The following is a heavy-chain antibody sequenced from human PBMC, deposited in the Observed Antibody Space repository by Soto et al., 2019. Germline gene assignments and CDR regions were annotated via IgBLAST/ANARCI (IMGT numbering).Heavy chain of an antibody. Sequence: PGESLKISCNGSGYSFTSYWISWVRQMPWEGLEWMGRIDPSDSYTNYSPSFQGHVTISADKSISTAYLQWSSLKASDTAMYYCARQGGYCSSTSCYQAYYYGMDVWGQGTTVTVSS. CDR3: ARQGGYCSSTSCYQAYYYGMDV. J-gene: IGHJ6*02. CDR2: IDPSDSYT. V-gene: IGHV5-10-1*01. CDR1: GYSFTSYW. D-gene: IGHD2-2*01.